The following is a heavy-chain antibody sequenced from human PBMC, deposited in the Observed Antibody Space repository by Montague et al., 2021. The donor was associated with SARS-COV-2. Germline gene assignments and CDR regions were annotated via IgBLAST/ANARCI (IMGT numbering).Heavy chain of an antibody. V-gene: IGHV4-34*01. D-gene: IGHD1-7*01. CDR1: GGSFSGYY. J-gene: IGHJ6*02. CDR2: INHSGST. Sequence: SETLSLTCAVYGGSFSGYYWSWIRQPPGKGLEWIGGINHSGSTKYNPSLKSRVTISVDTSKNQFSLKLSSVTAADTAVYYCAGGELELHIRDYYYYGVDVWGQGTTVTVSS. CDR3: AGGELELHIRDYYYYGVDV.